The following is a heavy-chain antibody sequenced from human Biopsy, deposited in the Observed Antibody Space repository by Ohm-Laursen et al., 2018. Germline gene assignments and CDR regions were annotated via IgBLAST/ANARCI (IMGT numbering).Heavy chain of an antibody. CDR3: LREAATGYYRTADF. D-gene: IGHD3-9*01. Sequence: SLRLSCTASGFTFSNYGMHWVRQAPGKGLEWLAVIWYDGSNKHYADSVKGRFTISRDNSKNTLSLQMNSLRVEDTAMYYCLREAATGYYRTADFWGQGTLVTVSS. CDR1: GFTFSNYG. V-gene: IGHV3-33*01. J-gene: IGHJ4*02. CDR2: IWYDGSNK.